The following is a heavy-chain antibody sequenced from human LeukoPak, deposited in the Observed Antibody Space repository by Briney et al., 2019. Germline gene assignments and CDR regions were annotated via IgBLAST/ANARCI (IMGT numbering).Heavy chain of an antibody. V-gene: IGHV3-23*01. Sequence: PGGSLRLSCAASGFTFSSYAMSWVRQAPGKGLEWVSAISGSGGSTYYADSVKGRFTISRDNSKNTLYLQMNSLRAEDTAVYYCAKDPYRVVFATGNYLDPWGQGTLVTVSS. CDR2: ISGSGGST. CDR1: GFTFSSYA. J-gene: IGHJ5*02. CDR3: AKDPYRVVFATGNYLDP. D-gene: IGHD2-15*01.